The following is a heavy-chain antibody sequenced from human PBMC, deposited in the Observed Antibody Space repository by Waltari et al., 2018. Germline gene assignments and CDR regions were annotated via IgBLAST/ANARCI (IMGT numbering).Heavy chain of an antibody. CDR1: GFTFISYA. CDR3: AKAGGIAAAEFQFDF. CDR2: LSGPALTT. J-gene: IGHJ4*02. Sequence: EVQLLESGGGLVQPGGSLRLSCAASGFTFISYAMTWVRQAPGKWLEWVSSLSGPALTTFYADSVKGRFSVSRDNSKNTLYLQINGLRADDTAVYYCAKAGGIAAAEFQFDFWGRGTLVTVSS. V-gene: IGHV3-23*01. D-gene: IGHD6-13*01.